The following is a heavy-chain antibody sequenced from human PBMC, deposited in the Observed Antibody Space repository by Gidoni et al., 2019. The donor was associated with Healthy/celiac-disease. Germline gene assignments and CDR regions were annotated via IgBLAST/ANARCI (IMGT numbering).Heavy chain of an antibody. V-gene: IGHV3-30*18. J-gene: IGHJ6*02. CDR2: ISYDGSNK. D-gene: IGHD2-15*01. CDR1: GFTFSSSG. Sequence: QVQLVESGGGVVQPGRSLRLSCAASGFTFSSSGMHWVRQAPGKGLEWVAVISYDGSNKYYAGSVKGRFTISRDNSKNTLYLQMNSLRAEDTAVYYCAKVGLSGGSCYSFCYYYYYYGMDVWGQGTTVTVSS. CDR3: AKVGLSGGSCYSFCYYYYYYGMDV.